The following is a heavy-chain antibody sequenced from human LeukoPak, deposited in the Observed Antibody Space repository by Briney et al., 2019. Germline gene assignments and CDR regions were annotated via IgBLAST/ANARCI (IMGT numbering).Heavy chain of an antibody. Sequence: PGGSLRLSCAASGFTFSSYGMHWVRQAPGKGLEWVAFIRYDGSNKYYADSVKGRFTISRDNSKNTLYLQMNSLRAEDTAVYYCAKGVSSSSWYNSGAFDIWGQGTMVTVSS. CDR2: IRYDGSNK. D-gene: IGHD6-13*01. V-gene: IGHV3-30*02. CDR1: GFTFSSYG. J-gene: IGHJ3*02. CDR3: AKGVSSSSWYNSGAFDI.